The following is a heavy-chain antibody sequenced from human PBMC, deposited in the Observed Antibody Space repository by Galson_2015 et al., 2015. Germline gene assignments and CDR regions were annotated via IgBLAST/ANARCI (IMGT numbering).Heavy chain of an antibody. CDR2: INPSGAAT. D-gene: IGHD3-10*01. J-gene: IGHJ4*02. CDR1: GYTFTNYF. V-gene: IGHV1-46*04. Sequence: SVKVSRKASGYTFTNYFIQWVRQAPGQGLEWVGAINPSGAATFYAQKLQGRVTMTRDTPTSTVYVELSSLGSEDTAVYYCARELGGTYYFDYWGLGTLVTVSS. CDR3: ARELGGTYYFDY.